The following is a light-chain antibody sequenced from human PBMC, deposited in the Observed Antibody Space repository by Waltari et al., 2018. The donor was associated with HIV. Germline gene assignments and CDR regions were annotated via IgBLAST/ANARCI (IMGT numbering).Light chain of an antibody. J-gene: IGKJ5*01. Sequence: EIVFTQSPATLSLSPGERATLSCRASQSVGNYLAWYQHKPGQAPRLLINGKSKGANGNAGRFRGSGVGTDFSLTISSLEPEDVRVYYCQQRSNWPPITFGQGTRVEIK. CDR3: QQRSNWPPIT. CDR2: GKS. V-gene: IGKV3-11*01. CDR1: QSVGNY.